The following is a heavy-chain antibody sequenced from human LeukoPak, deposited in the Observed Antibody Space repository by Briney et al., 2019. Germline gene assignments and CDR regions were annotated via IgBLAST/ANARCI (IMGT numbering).Heavy chain of an antibody. J-gene: IGHJ3*01. V-gene: IGHV3-30*04. D-gene: IGHD3-22*01. CDR3: SRPWRGDYDSSGYSWSGLNG. CDR1: GFTFSSYA. Sequence: GGSLRLSCSASGFTFSSYAIHRVRQAPGKGLEWVAVISYDGSNKYYADSVKGRFTISRDNSKNTLYFQITSLRAVDTAVYYGSRPWRGDYDSSGYSWSGLNGWGQGTMVTVAS. CDR2: ISYDGSNK.